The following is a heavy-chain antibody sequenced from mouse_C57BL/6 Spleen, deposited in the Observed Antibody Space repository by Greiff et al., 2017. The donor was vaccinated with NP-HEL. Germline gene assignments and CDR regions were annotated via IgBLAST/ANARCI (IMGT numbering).Heavy chain of an antibody. J-gene: IGHJ2*01. CDR2: INPNNGGT. D-gene: IGHD1-1*01. Sequence: EVQLQQSGPELVKPGASVKIPCKASGYTFTDYNMDWVKQSHGKSLEWIGDINPNNGGTIYNQKFKGKATLTVDKSSSTAYMELRSLTSEDTAVYYWARGITTGVAPDFDDWGQGTTLTVAS. CDR1: GYTFTDYN. CDR3: ARGITTGVAPDFDD. V-gene: IGHV1-18*01.